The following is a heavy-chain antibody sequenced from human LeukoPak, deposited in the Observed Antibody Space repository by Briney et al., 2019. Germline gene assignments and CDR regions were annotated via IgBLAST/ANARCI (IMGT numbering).Heavy chain of an antibody. D-gene: IGHD2-2*01. CDR2: INHSGST. CDR1: GESFSGNY. J-gene: IGHJ4*02. CDR3: ARRGSASTLDY. Sequence: SETLSLTCAVYGESFSGNYWSWIRQSPGKGLEWVGEINHSGSTSYNPPLKSRVTMSVDTSKNQFSLKLSSVTAADTAVYYCARRGSASTLDYWGQGTLVTVSS. V-gene: IGHV4-34*01.